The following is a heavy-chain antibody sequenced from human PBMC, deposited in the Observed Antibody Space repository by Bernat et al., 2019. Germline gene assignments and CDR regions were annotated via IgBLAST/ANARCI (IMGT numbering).Heavy chain of an antibody. V-gene: IGHV4-39*01. CDR3: ARHNRYTMTYYYYGMDV. CDR2: IYYSGST. Sequence: QLQLQESGPGLVKPSETLSLTCTVSGGSISSSSYYWGWIRQPPGKGLEWIGSIYYSGSTYYNPSLKSRVTISVDTSKNQFSLKLSSVTAADTAVYYCARHNRYTMTYYYYGMDVWGQGTTVTVSS. CDR1: GGSISSSSYY. D-gene: IGHD3-22*01. J-gene: IGHJ6*02.